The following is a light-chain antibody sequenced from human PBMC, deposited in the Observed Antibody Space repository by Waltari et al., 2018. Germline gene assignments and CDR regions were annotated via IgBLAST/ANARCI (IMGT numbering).Light chain of an antibody. J-gene: IGKJ5*01. Sequence: ENVLTQSPATLSLSPGDRATLSCRASQSVSSYLAWYQQKPGQAPRLLIYDASNRAPGIPARFSGSGSGTDFTLTISSLEPEDFAVYYCQQRGSWPRVTFGQGTRLEIK. CDR3: QQRGSWPRVT. CDR2: DAS. V-gene: IGKV3-11*01. CDR1: QSVSSY.